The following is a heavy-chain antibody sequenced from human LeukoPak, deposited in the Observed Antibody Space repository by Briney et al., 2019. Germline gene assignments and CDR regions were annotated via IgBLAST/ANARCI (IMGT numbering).Heavy chain of an antibody. D-gene: IGHD3-10*01. CDR1: GYTFTSYG. CDR3: ARKNTLVRGVNYYFYHHMDV. CDR2: ISAYNGNT. Sequence: ASVKVSCKASGYTFTSYGISWVRQAPGQGLEWMGWISAYNGNTNYAQKLQGRVTMTTDTSTSTAYMELRSLGSDDTAVYYCARKNTLVRGVNYYFYHHMDVWGKGTTVTVPS. V-gene: IGHV1-18*01. J-gene: IGHJ6*03.